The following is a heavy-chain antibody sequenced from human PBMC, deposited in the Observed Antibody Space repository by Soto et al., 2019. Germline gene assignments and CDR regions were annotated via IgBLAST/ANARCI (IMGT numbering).Heavy chain of an antibody. J-gene: IGHJ4*02. CDR2: ISAYNGNT. CDR3: ARDLYYYGSGSSSNHFDY. V-gene: IGHV1-18*01. CDR1: GYTFTSYG. D-gene: IGHD3-10*01. Sequence: ASVKVSCKASGYTFTSYGISWVRQAPGQGLEWMGWISAYNGNTNYAQKLQGRVTMTTDTSTSTAYMVLRSLGSDDTAVYYCARDLYYYGSGSSSNHFDYWGQGTLVTVSS.